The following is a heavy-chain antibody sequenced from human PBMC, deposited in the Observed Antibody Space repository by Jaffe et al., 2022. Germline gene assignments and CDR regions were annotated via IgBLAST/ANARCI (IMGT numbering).Heavy chain of an antibody. CDR1: GYTFTSYY. V-gene: IGHV1-46*01. Sequence: QVQLVQSGAEVKKPGASVKVSCKASGYTFTSYYMHWVRQAPGQGLEWMGIINPSGGSTSYAQKFQGRVTMTRDTSTSTVYMELSSLRSEDTAVYYCARVTGGSGSYLPFDAFDIWGQGTMVTVSS. J-gene: IGHJ3*02. CDR2: INPSGGST. D-gene: IGHD3-10*01. CDR3: ARVTGGSGSYLPFDAFDI.